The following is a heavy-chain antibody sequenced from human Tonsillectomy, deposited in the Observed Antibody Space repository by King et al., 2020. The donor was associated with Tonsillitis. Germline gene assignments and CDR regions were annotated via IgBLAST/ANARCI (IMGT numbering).Heavy chain of an antibody. J-gene: IGHJ4*02. CDR2: TSALRDYT. Sequence: QLVQSGAEVKKPGASVRVSCKASGYTFNFYSIAWVRQAPGQGLEWMGLTSALRDYTNYAQKFQGRVTMTADTSTKTAYLDLRGLKSDDTAVYYCARANPRWLDYWGQGTLVTVSS. CDR1: GYTFNFYS. CDR3: ARANPRWLDY. D-gene: IGHD4-23*01. V-gene: IGHV1-18*04.